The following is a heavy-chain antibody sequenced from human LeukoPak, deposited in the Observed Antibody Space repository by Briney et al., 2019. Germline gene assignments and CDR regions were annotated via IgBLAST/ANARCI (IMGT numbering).Heavy chain of an antibody. J-gene: IGHJ4*02. V-gene: IGHV3-30-3*01. Sequence: GGSLRLSCAASGFTFSSCAMHWVRQAPGKGLEWVAVISYDGSNKYYADSVKGRFTISRDNSKNTLYLQMNSLRDEDTAVYYCARGASTFDYWGQGTLVTVSS. CDR1: GFTFSSCA. D-gene: IGHD2-2*01. CDR2: ISYDGSNK. CDR3: ARGASTFDY.